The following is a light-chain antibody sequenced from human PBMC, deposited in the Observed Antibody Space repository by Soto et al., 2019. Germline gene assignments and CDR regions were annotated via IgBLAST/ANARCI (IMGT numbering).Light chain of an antibody. CDR2: SNN. J-gene: IGLJ3*02. CDR1: SSNIGSNY. CDR3: AAWDDTLSGRV. V-gene: IGLV1-47*02. Sequence: QPVLTQPPSASGTPGQTVTISCSGSSSNIGSNYVYWYQQLPGTAPKLLIYSNNQWPSGVPDRLSGSKSGTSASLAISGLRSEDEADYYCAAWDDTLSGRVFGGGTKVTVL.